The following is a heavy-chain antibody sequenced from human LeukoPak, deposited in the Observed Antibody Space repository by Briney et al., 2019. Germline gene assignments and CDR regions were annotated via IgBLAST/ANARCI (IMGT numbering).Heavy chain of an antibody. CDR3: ARTPGFGESPDY. CDR2: IYYSGST. V-gene: IGHV4-39*01. Sequence: SETLSLTCTVSGGSVGSSSYYWGWIRQPPGKGLEWIGTIYYSGSTYYNPSLKSRVTISVDTSNNQFSLNLNSVTAADTAVYYCARTPGFGESPDYWGQGTLVTVSS. J-gene: IGHJ4*02. D-gene: IGHD3-10*01. CDR1: GGSVGSSSYY.